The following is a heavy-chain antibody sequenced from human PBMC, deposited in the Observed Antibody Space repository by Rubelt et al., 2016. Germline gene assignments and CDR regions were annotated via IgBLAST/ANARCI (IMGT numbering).Heavy chain of an antibody. CDR2: INHSGST. CDR1: GGSFSGYY. Sequence: QVQLQQWGAGLLKPSETLSLTCAVYGGSFSGYYWSWIRQPPGKVLEWTGDINHSGSTNYHPSLKRRVTISVDTSKNQFSLKLSSVTAADTAVYYCAGGLARAAAAPRRLWFDPWGQGTLVTVSS. CDR3: AGGLARAAAAPRRLWFDP. V-gene: IGHV4-34*01. D-gene: IGHD6-13*01. J-gene: IGHJ5*02.